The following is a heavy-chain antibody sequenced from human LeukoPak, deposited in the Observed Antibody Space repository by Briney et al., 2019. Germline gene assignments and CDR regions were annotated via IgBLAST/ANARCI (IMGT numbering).Heavy chain of an antibody. CDR1: GGPINSYY. V-gene: IGHV4-59*08. D-gene: IGHD4-17*01. CDR2: IYYSGSA. CDR3: ARLRGAMTPVTSDFDY. J-gene: IGHJ4*02. Sequence: SETLSLTCTVSGGPINSYYWSWIRQSPGQGLEWIGNIYYSGSAYYNPSLKSRVTISVDTSKNQFSLNLSSVTAADTAVYYCARLRGAMTPVTSDFDYWGQGTLVTVSS.